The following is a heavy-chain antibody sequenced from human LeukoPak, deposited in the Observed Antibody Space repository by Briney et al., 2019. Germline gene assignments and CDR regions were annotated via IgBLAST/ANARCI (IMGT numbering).Heavy chain of an antibody. CDR3: ARARDGYDLYYFDY. CDR1: GYTFTSYG. CDR2: ISAYNGNT. J-gene: IGHJ4*02. D-gene: IGHD5-24*01. V-gene: IGHV1-18*01. Sequence: ASVKVSCKASGYTFTSYGISWVRQAPGQGLEWMGWISAYNGNTNYAQKLQGRVTMTTDTSTSTAYMELSSLRSEDTAVYYCARARDGYDLYYFDYWGQGTLVTVSS.